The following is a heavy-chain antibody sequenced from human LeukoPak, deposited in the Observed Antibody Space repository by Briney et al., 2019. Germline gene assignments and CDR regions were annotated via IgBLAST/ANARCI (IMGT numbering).Heavy chain of an antibody. J-gene: IGHJ6*02. D-gene: IGHD1-1*01. Sequence: GRSLRLSCAASGFTFSSYGMHWVRQAPGKGLEWVAVIWYDGSNKYYADSVKGRFTISRDNSKNTLYLQMNSLRAEDTAVYYCASTTKYYYYYGMDVWGQGTTVTVSS. CDR1: GFTFSSYG. CDR2: IWYDGSNK. V-gene: IGHV3-33*08. CDR3: ASTTKYYYYYGMDV.